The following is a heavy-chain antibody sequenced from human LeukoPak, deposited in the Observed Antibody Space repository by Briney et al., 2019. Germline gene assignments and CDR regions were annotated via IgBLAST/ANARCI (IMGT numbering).Heavy chain of an antibody. Sequence: GGSLRLSCAASGFTFSTYAMSWVRQAPGKGLEWVSEIGGSGDNTDYADSVEGRFTISRDNSKNTLYLQMSSLRAEDTAVYYCALIAFRRLKSSDYWGQGTLVTVSS. V-gene: IGHV3-23*01. CDR2: IGGSGDNT. CDR1: GFTFSTYA. D-gene: IGHD3-16*01. CDR3: ALIAFRRLKSSDY. J-gene: IGHJ4*02.